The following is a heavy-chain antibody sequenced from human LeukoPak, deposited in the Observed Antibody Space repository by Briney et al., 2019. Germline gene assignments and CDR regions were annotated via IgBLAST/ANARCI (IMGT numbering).Heavy chain of an antibody. D-gene: IGHD6-6*01. J-gene: IGHJ5*02. Sequence: PETLSLTCAVYGGSFSGYYWSWIRQPPGKGLEWIGEINHSGSTNYNPSLKSRVTISVDTSKNQFSLKLSSVTAADTAVYYCARGRSIAARRGWFDPWGQGTLVTVS. CDR2: INHSGST. CDR1: GGSFSGYY. CDR3: ARGRSIAARRGWFDP. V-gene: IGHV4-34*01.